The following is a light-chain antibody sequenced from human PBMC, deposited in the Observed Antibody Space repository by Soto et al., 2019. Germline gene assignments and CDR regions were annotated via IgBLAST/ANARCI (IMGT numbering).Light chain of an antibody. V-gene: IGKV1-5*01. CDR3: QQSDSLHT. Sequence: DIQMTQSPSTLSASVGDRVTITCRASQSISSGLAWYQLKPGKAPNLLIYDASILGSGVPSRFSGSGSGTEFTRTISGLQADDFATYYCQQSDSLHTFGPGTRLEIK. CDR1: QSISSG. J-gene: IGKJ2*01. CDR2: DAS.